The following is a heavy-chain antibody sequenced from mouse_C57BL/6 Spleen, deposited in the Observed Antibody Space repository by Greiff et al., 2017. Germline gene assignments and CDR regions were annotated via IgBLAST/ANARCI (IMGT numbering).Heavy chain of an antibody. CDR3: ARQGGVTTGFAY. CDR1: GFTFSDYY. Sequence: EVKLVESGGGLVQPGGSLKLSCAASGFTFSDYYMYWVRQTPEKRLEWVAYISNGGGSTYYPDTVKGRFTISRDNAKNTLYLQMSRLKSEDTAMYYFARQGGVTTGFAYWGQGTLVTVSA. J-gene: IGHJ3*01. CDR2: ISNGGGST. V-gene: IGHV5-12*01. D-gene: IGHD2-2*01.